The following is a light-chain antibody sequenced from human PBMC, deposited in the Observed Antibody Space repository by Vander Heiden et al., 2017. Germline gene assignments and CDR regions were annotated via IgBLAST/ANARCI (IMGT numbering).Light chain of an antibody. Sequence: DIQLTQSPSTLSASVGDRVTIPCRTSQSISHWLAWYQQKPGKAPKRLIYKASNLENGVPSRFSGSGSGTEFTLTISSLQPNDFATYYGQQYNRSSRTFGQGTKVEIQ. CDR1: QSISHW. V-gene: IGKV1-5*03. CDR3: QQYNRSSRT. CDR2: KAS. J-gene: IGKJ1*01.